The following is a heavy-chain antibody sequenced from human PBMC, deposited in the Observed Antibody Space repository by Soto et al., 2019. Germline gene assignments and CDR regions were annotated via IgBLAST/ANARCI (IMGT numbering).Heavy chain of an antibody. V-gene: IGHV3-21*01. Sequence: EVQLVESGGGLVKPGGSLRLSCAASGFTFSSYSMNWVRQAPGKGLEWVSSISSSSSYIYYADSVKVRFTISRDNAKNSLYLQMNSLRAEDTAVYYCARSVRGEFGDYWGQGPLVTVSS. J-gene: IGHJ4*02. CDR2: ISSSSSYI. CDR3: ARSVRGEFGDY. CDR1: GFTFSSYS. D-gene: IGHD3-10*01.